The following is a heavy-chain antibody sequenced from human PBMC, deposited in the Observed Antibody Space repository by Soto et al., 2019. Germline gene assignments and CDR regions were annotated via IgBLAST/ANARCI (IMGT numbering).Heavy chain of an antibody. D-gene: IGHD4-17*01. CDR2: ISYDGSNK. Sequence: QVQLVESGGGVVQPGRSLRLSCAASGFTFSSYAMHWVRQAPGKGLEWVAVISYDGSNKYYADSVKGRFTISRDNSKNTRYLQMNSLRAEDTAVYYCASDYGDYAMALYFDLWGRGTLVTVSS. V-gene: IGHV3-30-3*01. J-gene: IGHJ2*01. CDR3: ASDYGDYAMALYFDL. CDR1: GFTFSSYA.